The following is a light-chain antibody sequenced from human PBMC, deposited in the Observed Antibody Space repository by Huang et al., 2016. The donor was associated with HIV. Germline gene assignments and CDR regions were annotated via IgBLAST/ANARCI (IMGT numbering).Light chain of an antibody. CDR1: QSINSN. CDR3: QQYNNWPPYT. J-gene: IGKJ2*01. V-gene: IGKV3-15*01. Sequence: EIVMTQSPATLSVSPGERATLSCRASQSINSNLAWYQQKPGQAPRLLIYGVSTRATGSPARFSGSGSGTEFTLTISSLQSEDFAVYYCQQYNNWPPYTFGQGTKLEIK. CDR2: GVS.